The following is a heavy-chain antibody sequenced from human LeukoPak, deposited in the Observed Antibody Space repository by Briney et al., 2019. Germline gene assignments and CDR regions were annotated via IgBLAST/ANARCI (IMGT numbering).Heavy chain of an antibody. CDR3: ARQTGSGLFILP. CDR2: IYYTGNT. J-gene: IGHJ4*02. V-gene: IGHV4-39*01. D-gene: IGHD3/OR15-3a*01. CDR1: GVSISSSYSY. Sequence: PSETLSLTCTVSGVSISSSYSYCGWIRQPPGMGLEWIGSIYYTGNTYYNASLKSQVSISIDTSKNQFSLKLTSVTAADTAVYYCARQTGSGLFILPGGQGTLVTVSS.